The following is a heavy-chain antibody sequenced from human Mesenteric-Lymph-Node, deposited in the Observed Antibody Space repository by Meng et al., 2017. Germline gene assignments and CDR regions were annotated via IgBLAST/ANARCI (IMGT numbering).Heavy chain of an antibody. CDR1: GFSLSTSGEV. CDR3: AHDGWTSTWYRGNHHFDY. J-gene: IGHJ4*02. D-gene: IGHD1-26*01. CDR2: IYWDDDK. Sequence: QITLKESGPTLVKPTQTLTLTCTFSGFSLSTSGEVVGWIRQPPGKALEWLAFIYWDDDKRYSPSLKSRLIISKDTSKNQVVLTMTDMDPADTATYYCAHDGWTSTWYRGNHHFDYWGQGALVTVSS. V-gene: IGHV2-5*02.